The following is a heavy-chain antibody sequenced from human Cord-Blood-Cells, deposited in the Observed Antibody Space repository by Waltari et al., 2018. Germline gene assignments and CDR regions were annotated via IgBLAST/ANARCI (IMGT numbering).Heavy chain of an antibody. D-gene: IGHD2-2*01. CDR2: ISYDGSNK. Sequence: QVQLVESGGGVVQPGRSLRLSCAASGFTFRSYGLHWVRQAPGKGLEWVAVISYDGSNKYYADSVKGRFTISRDNSKNTLYLQMNSLRAEDTAVYYCAKDRVPAAMPGNAFDIWGQGTMVTVSS. CDR3: AKDRVPAAMPGNAFDI. CDR1: GFTFRSYG. V-gene: IGHV3-30*18. J-gene: IGHJ3*02.